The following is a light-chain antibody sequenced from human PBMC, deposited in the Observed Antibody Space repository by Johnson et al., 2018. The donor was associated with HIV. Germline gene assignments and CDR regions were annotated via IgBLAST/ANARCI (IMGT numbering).Light chain of an antibody. CDR2: ENK. CDR1: SSNIGKNY. Sequence: QSVLTQPPSVSAAPGQMVSISCSGSSSNIGKNYVSWYQQFPGTAPKLLIHENKKRPSGVPGRFSGSKSGTSASLAISGLQAEDEADYYCAAWDDSLNVLYVFGTGTKVTVL. V-gene: IGLV1-51*02. CDR3: AAWDDSLNVLYV. J-gene: IGLJ1*01.